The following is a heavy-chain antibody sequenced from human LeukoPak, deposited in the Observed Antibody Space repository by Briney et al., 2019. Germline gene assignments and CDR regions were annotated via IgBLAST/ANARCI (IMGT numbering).Heavy chain of an antibody. V-gene: IGHV5-51*01. J-gene: IGHJ4*02. Sequence: ESLKISCKGSGYSFTSYWIGWVRQMPGKGLEWMGIIYPGDSDTRYSPSFQGQVTISADKSISTAYLQWSSLKASDTAMYYCARHADYVVVVTPPDYWGQGTLVTVSS. CDR1: GYSFTSYW. CDR3: ARHADYVVVVTPPDY. D-gene: IGHD3-22*01. CDR2: IYPGDSDT.